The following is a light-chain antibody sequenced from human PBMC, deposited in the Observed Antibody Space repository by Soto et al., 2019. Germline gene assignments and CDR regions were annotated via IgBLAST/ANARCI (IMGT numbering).Light chain of an antibody. J-gene: IGKJ4*01. V-gene: IGKV3-11*01. CDR2: DAS. Sequence: EIVLTQSPATLSLSPGERATLSYRASQSVSSYLAWYQQKPGQATRLIIYDASNRANGIPARFSGSGSGADFTLAISSLEPEDFAVYYCQQRSNWHSLTFGGGTKVDIK. CDR1: QSVSSY. CDR3: QQRSNWHSLT.